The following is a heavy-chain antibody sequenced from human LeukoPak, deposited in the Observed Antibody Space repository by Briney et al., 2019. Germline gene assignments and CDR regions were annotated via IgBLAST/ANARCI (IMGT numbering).Heavy chain of an antibody. CDR2: IRQDGDTK. CDR3: ARSLPYGTTWYGRSDF. D-gene: IGHD6-13*01. Sequence: GGSLRLSCAASGFTFSSYGMHWVRQAPGKGLEWVANIRQDGDTKYYVDSVKGRFTISRDNAMNSLYLQMNSLRAEDTAIYYCARSLPYGTTWYGRSDFWGQGTLVTVSS. CDR1: GFTFSSYG. V-gene: IGHV3-7*03. J-gene: IGHJ4*02.